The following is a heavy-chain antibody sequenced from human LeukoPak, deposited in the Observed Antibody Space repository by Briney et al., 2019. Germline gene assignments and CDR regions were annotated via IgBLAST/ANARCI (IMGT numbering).Heavy chain of an antibody. CDR2: IYYSGST. J-gene: IGHJ6*02. CDR1: GGSISSGDYY. V-gene: IGHV4-39*01. CDR3: ARQGAYGDYSYYYGMDV. Sequence: SETLSLTCTVSGGSISSGDYYWGWIRQPPGKGLEWIGSIYYSGSTYYNPSLKSRVTISVDTSKNQFSLKLSSVTAADTAVYYCARQGAYGDYSYYYGMDVWGQGTTVTVSS. D-gene: IGHD4-17*01.